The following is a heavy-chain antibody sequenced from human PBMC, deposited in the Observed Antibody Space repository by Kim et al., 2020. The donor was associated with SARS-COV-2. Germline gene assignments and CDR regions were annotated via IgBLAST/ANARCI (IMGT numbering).Heavy chain of an antibody. CDR2: IYYSGST. Sequence: SETLSLTCTVSGGSISSYYWSWIRQPPGKGLEWIGYIYYSGSTNYNPSLKSRVTISVDTSKNQFSLKLSSVTAADTAVYYCATQDCSSTSCYGVAFDIWGQGTMVTVAS. J-gene: IGHJ3*02. D-gene: IGHD2-2*01. V-gene: IGHV4-59*08. CDR3: ATQDCSSTSCYGVAFDI. CDR1: GGSISSYY.